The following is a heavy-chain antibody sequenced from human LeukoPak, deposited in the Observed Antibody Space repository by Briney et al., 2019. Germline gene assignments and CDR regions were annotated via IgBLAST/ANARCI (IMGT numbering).Heavy chain of an antibody. J-gene: IGHJ4*02. D-gene: IGHD2-2*01. CDR2: IRYDGIKK. Sequence: GGSLRLSCAASRFVFSSTGMHWVRQAPGKGLEWVAFIRYDGIKKYYADSVKGRFTISRDNSKNTLYLQMNSLRAEDTAVYYCAKEWSGCSSTSCYDYWGQETLVTVSS. CDR3: AKEWSGCSSTSCYDY. V-gene: IGHV3-30*02. CDR1: RFVFSSTG.